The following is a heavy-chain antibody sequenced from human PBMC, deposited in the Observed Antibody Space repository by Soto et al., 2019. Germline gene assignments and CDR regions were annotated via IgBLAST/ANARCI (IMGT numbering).Heavy chain of an antibody. CDR1: GGSISSSSYY. V-gene: IGHV4-39*01. Sequence: SETLSLTCTVSGGSISSSSYYWGWIRQPPGKGLEWIGSIYYSGSTYYNPSLKSRVTISVDTSKNQFSLKLSSVTAADTAVYYCARRSGYVGWDYMDVWGKGTTVTVSS. J-gene: IGHJ6*03. CDR3: ARRSGYVGWDYMDV. D-gene: IGHD5-12*01. CDR2: IYYSGST.